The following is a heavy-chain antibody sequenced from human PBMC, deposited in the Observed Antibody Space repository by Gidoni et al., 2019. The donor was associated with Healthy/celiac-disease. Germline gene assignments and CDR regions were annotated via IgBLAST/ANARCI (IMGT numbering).Heavy chain of an antibody. Sequence: EVQLVQSGAEVNKHGESLRISCKGSGYSVTGYWISWVRPLPGKGLEWMGRIDPSDSYTNYSPSFQGHVTLSADKSISTAYLQWGSLKASDTAMYYCARKGGYPDYWGQGTLVTVSS. D-gene: IGHD3-22*01. V-gene: IGHV5-10-1*03. CDR3: ARKGGYPDY. CDR2: IDPSDSYT. J-gene: IGHJ4*02. CDR1: GYSVTGYW.